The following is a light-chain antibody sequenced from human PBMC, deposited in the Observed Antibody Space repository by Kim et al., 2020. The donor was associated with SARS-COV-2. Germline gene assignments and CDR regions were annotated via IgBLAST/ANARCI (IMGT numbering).Light chain of an antibody. CDR2: DVS. CDR1: SSDVGGYNY. V-gene: IGLV2-14*03. CDR3: SSYTSSSTPV. J-gene: IGLJ3*02. Sequence: QSALTHPASVSASPGQSITISCTGTSSDVGGYNYVSWYQQHPGKAPKLMIYDVSNRPSGVSNRFSGSKSGNTASLTISGLQAEDEADYYCSSYTSSSTPVFGGGTKLTVL.